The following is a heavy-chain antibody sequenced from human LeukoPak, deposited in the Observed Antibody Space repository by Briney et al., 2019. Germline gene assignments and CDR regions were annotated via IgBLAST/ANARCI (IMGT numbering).Heavy chain of an antibody. CDR3: ARDRGDGYNYNWYFDL. J-gene: IGHJ2*01. CDR1: GGSISSGSYY. V-gene: IGHV4-61*09. D-gene: IGHD5-24*01. Sequence: SETLSLTCTVSGGSISSGSYYWSWIRQPAGKGLEWIGHIYTSGTTNYNPSLKSRVTISLDTSKNQFSLKLSSVTAADTAVYYCARDRGDGYNYNWYFDLWGCGTLVTVSS. CDR2: IYTSGTT.